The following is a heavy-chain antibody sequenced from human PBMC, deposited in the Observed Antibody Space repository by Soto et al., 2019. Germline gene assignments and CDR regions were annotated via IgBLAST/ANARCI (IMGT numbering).Heavy chain of an antibody. V-gene: IGHV1-46*01. D-gene: IGHD3-22*01. CDR3: SRGSYDYDSSGYFPFDF. CDR1: GYTFTSYF. CDR2: INPTGGST. Sequence: QVQLVQSGAEVKKPGASVKVSCKASGYTFTSYFLHWVRQAPGQGLEWMGIINPTGGSTNYAQKFQGRVTMTRDKSTTTVYMELSSLTSEDTAVYYCSRGSYDYDSSGYFPFDFWGQGTLVTVSS. J-gene: IGHJ4*02.